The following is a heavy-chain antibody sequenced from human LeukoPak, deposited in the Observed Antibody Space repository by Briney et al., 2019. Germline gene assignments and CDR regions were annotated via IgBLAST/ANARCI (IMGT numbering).Heavy chain of an antibody. V-gene: IGHV4-39*02. CDR2: ISNTGVT. D-gene: IGHD3-16*01. Sequence: SETLSLTCTVSGGSISCSPYYWGWIRQPPGKGLEWIGAISNTGVTYYSPSLRSRVTIIADTSKNHFSLNLRSVPAADTALYYCASAPRQASIGGLDYWGQGTLVTVSS. CDR3: ASAPRQASIGGLDY. CDR1: GGSISCSPYY. J-gene: IGHJ4*02.